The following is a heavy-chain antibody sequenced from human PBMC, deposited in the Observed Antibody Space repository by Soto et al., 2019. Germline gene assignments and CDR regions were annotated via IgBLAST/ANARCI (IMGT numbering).Heavy chain of an antibody. CDR1: GFTFSNAW. CDR3: TTGFTGTTRGNS. V-gene: IGHV3-15*07. CDR2: IKSKTDGETT. Sequence: GGSLRLSCAASGFTFSNAWMNWVRQAPGKGLEWVGRIKSKTDGETTDYAAHVKGRFTISRDDSRNTLFLQITSLKTEDTAVYYCTTGFTGTTRGNSWGQGTLVTVSS. D-gene: IGHD4-4*01. J-gene: IGHJ4*02.